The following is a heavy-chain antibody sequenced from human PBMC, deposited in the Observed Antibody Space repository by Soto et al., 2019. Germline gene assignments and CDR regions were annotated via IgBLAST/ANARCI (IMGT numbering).Heavy chain of an antibody. V-gene: IGHV4-31*03. CDR1: GGSISSGGYS. CDR3: ARESYDSSGYYSPKFDY. CDR2: IYYSGST. J-gene: IGHJ4*02. Sequence: SETLSLTCTVSGGSISSGGYSWTWIRQHPGKGLEWIGYIYYSGSTYYNPSLKSRVTISVDTSKNQFSLKLSSVTAADTAVYYCARESYDSSGYYSPKFDYWGQGTLVTVSS. D-gene: IGHD3-22*01.